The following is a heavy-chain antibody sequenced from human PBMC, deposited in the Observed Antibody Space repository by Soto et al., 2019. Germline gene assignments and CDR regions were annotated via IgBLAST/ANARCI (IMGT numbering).Heavy chain of an antibody. CDR1: GYSISSCYY. D-gene: IGHD5-18*01. CDR2: IYHSGST. Sequence: PSETLSLTCAVSGYSISSCYYWGCIRQPPGKGLEWIGSIYHSGSTYYNPSLKSRVTISVDTSKNQFSLKLSSVTAADTAVYYCARQYSYGYLVYWGQGTLVTVSS. V-gene: IGHV4-38-2*01. J-gene: IGHJ4*02. CDR3: ARQYSYGYLVY.